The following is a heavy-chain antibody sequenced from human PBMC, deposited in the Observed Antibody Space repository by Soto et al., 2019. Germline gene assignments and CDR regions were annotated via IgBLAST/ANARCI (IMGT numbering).Heavy chain of an antibody. D-gene: IGHD4-4*01. CDR1: GGSISSSSYY. V-gene: IGHV4-61*05. J-gene: IGHJ4*02. CDR3: ARSNQLDY. CDR2: IYYSGST. Sequence: SETLSLTCTVSGGSISSSSYYWGWIRQPPGKGLEWIGYIYYSGSTNYNPSLKSRVTISVDTSKNQFSLKLSSVTAADTAVYYCARSNQLDYWGQGTLVTVSS.